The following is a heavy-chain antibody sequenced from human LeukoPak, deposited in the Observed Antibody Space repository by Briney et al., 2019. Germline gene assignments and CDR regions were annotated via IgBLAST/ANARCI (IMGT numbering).Heavy chain of an antibody. CDR3: AREGTYYDFWSPPNWFDP. J-gene: IGHJ5*02. CDR2: IYYSGST. V-gene: IGHV4-59*12. D-gene: IGHD3-3*01. Sequence: PSETLSLTCTVSGGSISSYYWSWIRQPPGKGVEWIGYIYYSGSTNYNPSLKSRVTISVDTSKNQFSLKLSSVTAADTAVYYCAREGTYYDFWSPPNWFDPWGQGTLVTVSS. CDR1: GGSISSYY.